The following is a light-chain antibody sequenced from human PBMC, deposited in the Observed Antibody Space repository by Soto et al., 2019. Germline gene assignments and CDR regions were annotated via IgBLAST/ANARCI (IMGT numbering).Light chain of an antibody. CDR1: QSVSGN. J-gene: IGKJ5*01. V-gene: IGKV3-15*01. CDR2: GAS. Sequence: EIVMTQSPATLSVSPGERAALSCRASQSVSGNLAWYQQTPGQAPRLLIYGASTRATGIPARFSGSGFGTDFTLTISSLKSEDFAFYYCQQYNYRPPAFGQGTRLEIK. CDR3: QQYNYRPPA.